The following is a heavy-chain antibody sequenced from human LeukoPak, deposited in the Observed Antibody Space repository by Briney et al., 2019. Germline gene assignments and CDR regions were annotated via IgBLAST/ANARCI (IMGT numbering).Heavy chain of an antibody. CDR1: GGSFSGYD. CDR3: ARPEEGPYYYYMDV. V-gene: IGHV4-34*01. J-gene: IGHJ6*03. Sequence: SETLCLTCAVSGGSFSGYDWNWIRQPPGKGLEWIGEINHSGSTNYNPSLKSRVTISVDPPKHQFSLKLSSVTAADTAVYYCARPEEGPYYYYMDVWGKGTTVTVSS. D-gene: IGHD1-14*01. CDR2: INHSGST.